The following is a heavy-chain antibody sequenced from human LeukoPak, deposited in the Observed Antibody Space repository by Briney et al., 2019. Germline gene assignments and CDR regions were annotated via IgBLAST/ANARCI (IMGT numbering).Heavy chain of an antibody. CDR2: ISGSGGST. V-gene: IGHV3-23*01. D-gene: IGHD6-13*01. Sequence: PGGSLRLSCAASGFTFSGYAMSWVRQAPGKGLEWVSSISGSGGSTYYADSLKGRFTISRDNSKNTLYLQMNSLRAEDTAVFYCAPALRSRWYNCGQGTLVTVSS. J-gene: IGHJ4*02. CDR1: GFTFSGYA. CDR3: APALRSRWYN.